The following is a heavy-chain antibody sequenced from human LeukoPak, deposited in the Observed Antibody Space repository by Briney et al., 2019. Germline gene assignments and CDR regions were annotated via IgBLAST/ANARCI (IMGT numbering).Heavy chain of an antibody. CDR1: GFTVSSNY. Sequence: GGSLRLSCAASGFTVSSNYMSWVRQAPGKGLEWVSIIYSGGSTYYADSVKGRFTISRDNSKNTLYLQMNSLRAEDTAVYYCAREGDSQRSDAFDIWGQGTVVTVSS. V-gene: IGHV3-66*02. CDR2: IYSGGST. J-gene: IGHJ3*02. CDR3: AREGDSQRSDAFDI. D-gene: IGHD3-16*01.